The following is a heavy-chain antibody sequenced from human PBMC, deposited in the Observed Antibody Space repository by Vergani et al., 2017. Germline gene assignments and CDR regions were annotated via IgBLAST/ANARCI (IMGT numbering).Heavy chain of an antibody. D-gene: IGHD2-2*01. J-gene: IGHJ3*02. V-gene: IGHV1-24*01. CDR1: GYTLTELS. Sequence: QVQLVQSGAEVKKPGASVKVSCKVSGYTLTELSMHWVRQAPGKGLEWMGGFDPEDGETIYAQKFQGRVTMTEDTSTDTAYMELSSLRSEDTAVYYCARATEIEDIVVVPAADAFDIWGQGTMVTVSS. CDR2: FDPEDGET. CDR3: ARATEIEDIVVVPAADAFDI.